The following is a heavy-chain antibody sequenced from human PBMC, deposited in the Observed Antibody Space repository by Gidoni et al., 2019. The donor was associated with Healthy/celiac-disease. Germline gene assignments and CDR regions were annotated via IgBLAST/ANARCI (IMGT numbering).Heavy chain of an antibody. CDR1: GGSITSSSYY. D-gene: IGHD6-19*01. CDR2: IYYSGST. CDR3: AITPGYSSGIDLDY. Sequence: QLQLQESGPGLVKPSETLSLTCTVSGGSITSSSYYWGWIRQPPGKGLEWIGSIYYSGSTYYNPSIKSRVTISVDTSNNQFSLKLSSVTAADTAVYYCAITPGYSSGIDLDYWGQGTLVTVSS. J-gene: IGHJ4*02. V-gene: IGHV4-39*01.